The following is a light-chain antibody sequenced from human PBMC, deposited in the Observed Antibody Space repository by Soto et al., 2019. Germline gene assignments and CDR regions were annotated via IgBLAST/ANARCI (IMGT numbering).Light chain of an antibody. CDR1: SRDIGGYND. CDR3: SSYTCTSNLDV. CDR2: DVS. Sequence: QSALTQSASVSGSPGPSITISCTGSSRDIGGYNDVSWYQQLPGKVPKLIIYDVSTPPSGVSDRFSGSRSGNAASLTLSGPQAEDEAEYYCSSYTCTSNLDVFGTGTKVTVL. V-gene: IGLV2-14*03. J-gene: IGLJ1*01.